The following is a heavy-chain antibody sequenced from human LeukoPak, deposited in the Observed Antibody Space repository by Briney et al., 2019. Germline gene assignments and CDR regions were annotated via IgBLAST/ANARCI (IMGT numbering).Heavy chain of an antibody. CDR1: GFTFSDYY. V-gene: IGHV3-11*04. Sequence: SGGSLRLPCAASGFTFSDYYMSWIRQVPGKGLEWLSYIDGGGTITYYAAFEEGRFTISRDNAKNSVYLQMDSLRAEDTAVYYCARDRGYGGGYYFDNWGQGTLVTVSS. J-gene: IGHJ4*02. D-gene: IGHD3-3*01. CDR2: IDGGGTIT. CDR3: ARDRGYGGGYYFDN.